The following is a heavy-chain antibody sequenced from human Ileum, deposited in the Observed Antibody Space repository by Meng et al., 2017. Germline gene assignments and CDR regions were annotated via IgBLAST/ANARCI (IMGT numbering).Heavy chain of an antibody. CDR3: ARDRDSSGYYPY. Sequence: QVQLQESGPGLVKPSQTLSLTCTVSGGSISSGDYYWSLIRQPPGKGLELFGYIYYSGSTYYKPSLKSRLTISVDTSKNQFSLELSSVTAADTAVYYCARDRDSSGYYPYWGQGTLVTVSS. CDR1: GGSISSGDYY. J-gene: IGHJ4*02. CDR2: IYYSGST. V-gene: IGHV4-30-4*01. D-gene: IGHD3-22*01.